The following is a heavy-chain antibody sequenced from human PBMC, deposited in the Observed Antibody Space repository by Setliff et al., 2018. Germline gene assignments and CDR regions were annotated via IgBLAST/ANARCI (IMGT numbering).Heavy chain of an antibody. CDR2: IYYSGST. J-gene: IGHJ6*04. CDR3: ARMSGFLYIDV. CDR1: GASITSDAYY. V-gene: IGHV4-31*03. Sequence: IVSGASITSDAYYWSWVRQHPGKGLEWIGYIYYSGSTYYNPSLESRVTISLDSSKNQFSLELHSVTAADTAVYYCARMSGFLYIDVWGKGATVTVSS. D-gene: IGHD3-3*01.